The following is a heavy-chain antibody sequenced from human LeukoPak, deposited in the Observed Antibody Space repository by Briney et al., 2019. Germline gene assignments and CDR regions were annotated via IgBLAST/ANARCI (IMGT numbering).Heavy chain of an antibody. D-gene: IGHD3-22*01. J-gene: IGHJ4*02. V-gene: IGHV3-11*01. CDR3: AKDRSLTLPTFERSGYYYY. CDR1: GFTFSDYY. CDR2: ISSSGSTI. Sequence: GGSLRLSCAASGFTFSDYYMSWIRQAPGKGLEWVSYISSSGSTIYYADSVKGRFTISRDNAKNSLYLQMNSLRAEDTALYYCAKDRSLTLPTFERSGYYYYWGQGTLVTVSS.